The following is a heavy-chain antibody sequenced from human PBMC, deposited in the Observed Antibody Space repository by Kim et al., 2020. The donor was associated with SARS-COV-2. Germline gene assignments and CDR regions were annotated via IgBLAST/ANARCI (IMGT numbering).Heavy chain of an antibody. D-gene: IGHD5-12*01. CDR3: AKDEDGYNYWYFDL. Sequence: ADCVKRPFTSSRDNPKNTLYLRMNSLRAEDTAVYYCAKDEDGYNYWYFDLWGRGTLVTVSS. J-gene: IGHJ2*01. V-gene: IGHV3-23*01.